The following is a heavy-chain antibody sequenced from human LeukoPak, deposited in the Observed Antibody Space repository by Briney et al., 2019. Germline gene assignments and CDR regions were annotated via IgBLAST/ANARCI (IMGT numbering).Heavy chain of an antibody. CDR2: ISHTGGST. V-gene: IGHV3-23*01. CDR3: AKSHQPYDYYGMDV. J-gene: IGHJ6*02. CDR1: GFTFSSYA. D-gene: IGHD2-2*01. Sequence: GGSLRLSCAASGFTFSSYAMSWVRQAPGKGLEWASTISHTGGSTYYADSVKGRFTISRDNSKNTLYLQMNSLRAEDTAVYYCAKSHQPYDYYGMDVWGQGTTVTVSS.